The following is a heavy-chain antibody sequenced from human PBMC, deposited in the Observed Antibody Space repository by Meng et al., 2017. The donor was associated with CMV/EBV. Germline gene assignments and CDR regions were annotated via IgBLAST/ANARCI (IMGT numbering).Heavy chain of an antibody. D-gene: IGHD3-9*01. Sequence: GESLKISCAASGYTFSAYALSWVRQAPGKGLEWVSSISGSGGATYYADSVKGRFIVSRDNSRNTLYVQMHSLRGEDTAVYYCVRGDPHDILTAYYNPMGYWGQGTLVTVSS. CDR2: ISGSGGAT. V-gene: IGHV3-23*01. CDR1: GYTFSAYA. CDR3: VRGDPHDILTAYYNPMGY. J-gene: IGHJ4*02.